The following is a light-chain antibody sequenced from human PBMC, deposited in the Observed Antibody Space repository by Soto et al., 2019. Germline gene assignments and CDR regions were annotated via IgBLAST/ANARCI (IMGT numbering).Light chain of an antibody. V-gene: IGKV3-11*01. CDR2: DAS. J-gene: IGKJ4*01. Sequence: EIVLTQSPATLSLSPEERSTLSCMASQSVSSYLAWYQQKPGQAPRLLIYDASNRATGIPARFSGSGSGTDFTLTISSLEPEDFAVYYCQQRSNWPRTFGGGTKVDIK. CDR3: QQRSNWPRT. CDR1: QSVSSY.